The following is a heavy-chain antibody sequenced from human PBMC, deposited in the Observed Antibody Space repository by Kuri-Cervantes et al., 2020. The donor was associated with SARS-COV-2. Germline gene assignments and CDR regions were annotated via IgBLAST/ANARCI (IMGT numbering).Heavy chain of an antibody. D-gene: IGHD2-15*01. CDR1: GFTVDDYG. Sequence: GESLKSSCAASGFTVDDYGMSWVRQAPGKGLEWVSGINWNGGSTGYADSVKGRFTISRDNTKNSLYLQMNSLRAEDTAVYYCARDRGYCSGGSCYQHDAFDIWGQGTMVTVSS. V-gene: IGHV3-20*04. CDR2: INWNGGST. J-gene: IGHJ3*02. CDR3: ARDRGYCSGGSCYQHDAFDI.